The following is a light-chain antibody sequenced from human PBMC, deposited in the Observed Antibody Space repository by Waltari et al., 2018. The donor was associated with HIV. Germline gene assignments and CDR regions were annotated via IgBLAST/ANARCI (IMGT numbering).Light chain of an antibody. Sequence: EIVLTQSPATLSLSPGERATLSCGASQTVTSDFLAWYQQKPGLAANLLIYDASQRAPGLPHRVNGNWSWTGFTLTICRLEPEEFAVYYCPQYGSSPRPFGQGTKVAIK. V-gene: IGKV3D-20*01. CDR2: DAS. J-gene: IGKJ1*01. CDR1: QTVTSDF. CDR3: PQYGSSPRP.